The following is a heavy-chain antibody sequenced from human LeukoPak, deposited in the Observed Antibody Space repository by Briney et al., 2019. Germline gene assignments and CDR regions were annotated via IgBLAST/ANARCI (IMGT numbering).Heavy chain of an antibody. J-gene: IGHJ6*02. CDR3: ARDAVLLWFGELLPTRARSSDYYYGMDV. V-gene: IGHV1-2*02. Sequence: GASVKVSCKASGYTFTGYYMHWVRQAPGQGLEWMGWINPNSGGTNYAQKFQGRVTMTRDTSISTAYMELSRLRSDDTAVYYCARDAVLLWFGELLPTRARSSDYYYGMDVWGQGTTVTVSS. CDR2: INPNSGGT. D-gene: IGHD3-10*01. CDR1: GYTFTGYY.